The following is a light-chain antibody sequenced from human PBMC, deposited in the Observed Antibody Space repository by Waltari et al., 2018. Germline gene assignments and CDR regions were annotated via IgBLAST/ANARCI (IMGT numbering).Light chain of an antibody. Sequence: QSALTQPASVSGSPGQSITLPCTGTSSDVGGYNYVSWYQQHPGKAPTLMIFDVSNRPSWVSNRFSGSKSGNTASLTISGLQAEDEADYYCSSYTSSSWVFGGGTKLTVL. CDR1: SSDVGGYNY. J-gene: IGLJ3*02. CDR3: SSYTSSSWV. V-gene: IGLV2-14*01. CDR2: DVS.